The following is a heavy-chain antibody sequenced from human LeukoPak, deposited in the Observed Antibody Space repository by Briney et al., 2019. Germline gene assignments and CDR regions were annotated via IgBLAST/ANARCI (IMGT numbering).Heavy chain of an antibody. CDR3: AKDSLTDIDY. CDR2: IRHDGTIK. Sequence: GGSLRLSCTASGFTFSIYGMYWVRQAPGKGLEWVAFIRHDGTIKYYADSVKGRFTISRDNSENTLHLQLNSLRAEDTAVYYCAKDSLTDIDYWGQGTLVTVSS. J-gene: IGHJ4*02. D-gene: IGHD3-9*01. V-gene: IGHV3-30*02. CDR1: GFTFSIYG.